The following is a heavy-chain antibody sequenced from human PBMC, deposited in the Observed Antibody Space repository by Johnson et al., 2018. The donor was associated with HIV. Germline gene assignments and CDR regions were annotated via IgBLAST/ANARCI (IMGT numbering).Heavy chain of an antibody. V-gene: IGHV3-13*01. D-gene: IGHD1-26*01. Sequence: VQLVESGGGLVQPGGSLRLSCAASGFTFSSYDMHWVRQTTGKGLEWVSVIDTAGDTYYAGSVKGRFTISRENAKKSLYLQMNSLRAGDTAVYYCARGATRYKTDGSKYDGAFDIWGQGTMVTVSS. CDR2: IDTAGDT. J-gene: IGHJ3*02. CDR1: GFTFSSYD. CDR3: ARGATRYKTDGSKYDGAFDI.